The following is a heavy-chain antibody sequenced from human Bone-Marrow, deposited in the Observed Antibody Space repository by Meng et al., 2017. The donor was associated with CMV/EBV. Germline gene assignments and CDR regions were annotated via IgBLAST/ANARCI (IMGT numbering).Heavy chain of an antibody. D-gene: IGHD6-13*01. CDR2: INPNSGGT. CDR1: GHPLRGYY. V-gene: IGHV1-2*02. Sequence: SCKDTGHPLRGYYMHCVQQAPGQGLEWRGWINPNSGGTNYAPKFQGRVTMTRDTSISTAYMELSRLRSDDTAVYYCARDLSSWDPDYWGQGTLVTVSS. J-gene: IGHJ4*02. CDR3: ARDLSSWDPDY.